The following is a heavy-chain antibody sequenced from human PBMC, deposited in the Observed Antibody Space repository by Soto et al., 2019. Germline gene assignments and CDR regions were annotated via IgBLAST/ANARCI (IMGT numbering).Heavy chain of an antibody. CDR1: GFSLSTSGVG. V-gene: IGHV2-5*02. CDR2: IYWDDDK. D-gene: IGHD6-13*01. CDR3: AHSPGGYSSSWPFDY. Sequence: QITLKESGPTLVKPTQTLTLTCTFSGFSLSTSGVGVGWIRQPPGKALEWLALIYWDDDKRDTPSLKSMLTITRDTSKNQVVLTMTNMEPVDTATYYGAHSPGGYSSSWPFDYWCQGTLVTVSS. J-gene: IGHJ4*02.